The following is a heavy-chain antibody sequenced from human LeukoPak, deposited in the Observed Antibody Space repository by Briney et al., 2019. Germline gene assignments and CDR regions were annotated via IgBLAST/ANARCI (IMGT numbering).Heavy chain of an antibody. CDR1: GYTFTGYY. CDR2: INPNHGGT. Sequence: ASVKVSCKASGYTFTGYYIHWVRQAPGQGLEWMGWINPNHGGTNFAQNFQGRVTMTRDTSISTAYVELNRLTSDDTATYYCAIVTTADAYWGQGTLLTVSS. D-gene: IGHD4-17*01. V-gene: IGHV1-2*02. J-gene: IGHJ4*02. CDR3: AIVTTADAY.